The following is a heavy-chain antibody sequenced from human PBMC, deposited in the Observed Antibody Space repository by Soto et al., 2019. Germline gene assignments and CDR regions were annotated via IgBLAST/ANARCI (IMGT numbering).Heavy chain of an antibody. D-gene: IGHD3-10*01. J-gene: IGHJ5*02. CDR1: GFANFSKAW. CDR3: TTGVS. V-gene: IGHV3-15*07. Sequence: EVQLVESGGGFVEPGGSLRLSCEASGFANFSKAWMYWVRQAPGKGLEWVGHIKSRSGGGTTGYAAPVQGRFSISRDDSANTLFLQMNSLKVEDTAFYYCTTGVSWGQGTLATVSS. CDR2: IKSRSGGGTT.